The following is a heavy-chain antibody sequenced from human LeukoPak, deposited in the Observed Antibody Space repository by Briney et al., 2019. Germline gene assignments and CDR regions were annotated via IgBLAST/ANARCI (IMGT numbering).Heavy chain of an antibody. V-gene: IGHV1-69*13. CDR2: IIPIFGTA. J-gene: IGHJ5*02. D-gene: IGHD3-9*01. CDR1: GGTFSSYA. Sequence: SVKVSCKASGGTFSSYAISWVRQAPGQGLEWMGGIIPIFGTANYAQKFQGRVTITADESTSTAYMELSSLRSEDTAVYYCARPPEYYDILTGYLPWGQGTLVTVSS. CDR3: ARPPEYYDILTGYLP.